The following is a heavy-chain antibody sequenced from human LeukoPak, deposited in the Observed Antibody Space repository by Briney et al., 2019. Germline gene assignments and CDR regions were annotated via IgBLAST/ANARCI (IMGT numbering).Heavy chain of an antibody. CDR1: GFTFSRYG. J-gene: IGHJ4*02. Sequence: PGGSLRLSCAASGFTFSRYGMSWVRQAPGKGLEWVSAISGSGGSTYYADFMKGRFTISRDNSKNTLYLQMNSLRAEDTAVYYCARDRVGATLYFDYWGQGTLVTVSS. D-gene: IGHD1-26*01. V-gene: IGHV3-23*01. CDR2: ISGSGGST. CDR3: ARDRVGATLYFDY.